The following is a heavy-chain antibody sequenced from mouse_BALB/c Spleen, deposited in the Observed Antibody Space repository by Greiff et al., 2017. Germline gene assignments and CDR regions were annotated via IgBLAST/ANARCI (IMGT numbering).Heavy chain of an antibody. V-gene: IGHV1S137*01. CDR2: ISTYYGDA. CDR3: ARWGYDYDESPAWFAY. CDR1: GYTFTDYA. J-gene: IGHJ3*01. D-gene: IGHD2-4*01. Sequence: QVQLQPSGAELVRPGVSVKISCKGSGYTFTDYAMHWVKQSHAKSLEWIGVISTYYGDASYNQKFKGKATMTVDKSSSTAYMELARLTSEDSAIYYCARWGYDYDESPAWFAYWGQGTLVTVSA.